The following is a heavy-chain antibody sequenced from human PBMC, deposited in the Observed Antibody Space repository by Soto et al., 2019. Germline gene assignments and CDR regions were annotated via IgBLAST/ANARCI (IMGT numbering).Heavy chain of an antibody. CDR1: GGSISSGDYY. V-gene: IGHV4-30-4*01. J-gene: IGHJ5*02. Sequence: QVQLQESGPGLVKPSQTLSLTCTVSGGSISSGDYYWSWIRQPPGKGLEWIGYIYYSGSTYYNPSLNCRVTIPVDTSKHQFPLKLSSVTAADTAVYYCARERPDGSRLDPWGQGTLVTVSS. D-gene: IGHD6-13*01. CDR3: ARERPDGSRLDP. CDR2: IYYSGST.